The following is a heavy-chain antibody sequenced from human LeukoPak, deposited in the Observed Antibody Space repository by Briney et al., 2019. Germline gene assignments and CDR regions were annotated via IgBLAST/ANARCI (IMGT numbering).Heavy chain of an antibody. J-gene: IGHJ4*02. Sequence: PGGSLRLSCAASGFTFSSYAMHWVRQAPGKGLEYVSAISSNGGSTYYANSVKGRFTISRDNSKNTLYLQMGSLRAEDMAVYYCARGDTVVRGVRPLDYWGQGTLVTVSS. CDR1: GFTFSSYA. V-gene: IGHV3-64*01. CDR3: ARGDTVVRGVRPLDY. D-gene: IGHD3-10*01. CDR2: ISSNGGST.